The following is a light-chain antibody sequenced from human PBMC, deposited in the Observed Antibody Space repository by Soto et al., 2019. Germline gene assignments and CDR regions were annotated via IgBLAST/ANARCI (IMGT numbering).Light chain of an antibody. Sequence: QSVLTQPPSVSGAPGQRVTISCTGSSSNIGAGYDVHWYQQLPGTAPKLLIYANRNRPAGVPDRFSAPKSGTSASLAISGLQSGDEADYYCAAWGGSLTGYVFGPGTKATVL. J-gene: IGLJ1*01. V-gene: IGLV1-40*01. CDR3: AAWGGSLTGYV. CDR2: ANR. CDR1: SSNIGAGYD.